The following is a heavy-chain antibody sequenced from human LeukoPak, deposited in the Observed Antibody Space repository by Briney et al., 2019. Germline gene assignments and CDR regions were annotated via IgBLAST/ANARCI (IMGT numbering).Heavy chain of an antibody. D-gene: IGHD3-22*01. CDR1: GYTFTSYA. CDR2: INTNTGNP. V-gene: IGHV7-4-1*02. Sequence: ASVKVSCKASGYTFTSYAMNRVRQAPGQGLEWMGWINTNTGNPTYAQGFTGRFVFSLDTSISTAYLQISSLKAEDTAVYYCARDRGTMIVVEYNWFDPWGQGTLVTVSS. J-gene: IGHJ5*02. CDR3: ARDRGTMIVVEYNWFDP.